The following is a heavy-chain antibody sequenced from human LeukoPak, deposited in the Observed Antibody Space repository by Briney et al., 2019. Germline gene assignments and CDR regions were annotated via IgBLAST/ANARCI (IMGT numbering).Heavy chain of an antibody. CDR2: ISWNSGSI. Sequence: GGSLRLSCAASGFTFDDYAMHWVRQAPGKGLEWVSGISWNSGSIGYADSVKGRFTISRDNAKNSLYLQMNNLRAEDTALYYCAKDIVAGDYYYYYMDVWGKGTTVTVSS. D-gene: IGHD6-19*01. V-gene: IGHV3-9*01. CDR1: GFTFDDYA. CDR3: AKDIVAGDYYYYYMDV. J-gene: IGHJ6*03.